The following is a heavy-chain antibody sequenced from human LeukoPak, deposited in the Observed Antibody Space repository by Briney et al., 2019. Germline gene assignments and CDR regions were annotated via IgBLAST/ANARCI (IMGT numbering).Heavy chain of an antibody. V-gene: IGHV3-21*01. CDR1: GFTFSSYS. CDR2: ISSSSSYI. J-gene: IGHJ6*02. Sequence: PGGSLRLSCAASGFTFSSYSMNWVRQAPGKGLEWVSSISSSSSYIYYADSVKGRFTISRDNAKNSLYLQMNSLRAEDTAVYYCARGLRDRYGMDVWGQGTTVTVSS. CDR3: ARGLRDRYGMDV.